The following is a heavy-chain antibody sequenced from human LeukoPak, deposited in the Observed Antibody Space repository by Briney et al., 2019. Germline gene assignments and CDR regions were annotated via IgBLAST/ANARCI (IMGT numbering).Heavy chain of an antibody. CDR1: GFMFSSNW. CDR3: ARAGGGSYSFDY. Sequence: GGSLRLSCAASGFMFSSNWMSWVRLAPGKGLEWVANIKGDGTETYYVDSVKGRFTISRDNAKNSLYLQMNSLRVEDTAVYYCARAGGGSYSFDYWGQGTLVTVSS. D-gene: IGHD1-26*01. CDR2: IKGDGTET. V-gene: IGHV3-7*03. J-gene: IGHJ4*02.